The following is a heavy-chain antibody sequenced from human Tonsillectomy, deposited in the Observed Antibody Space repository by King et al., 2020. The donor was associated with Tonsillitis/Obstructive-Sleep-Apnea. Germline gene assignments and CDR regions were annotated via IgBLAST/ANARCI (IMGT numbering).Heavy chain of an antibody. V-gene: IGHV4-34*01. CDR1: GASFSGHY. J-gene: IGHJ4*02. CDR2: INHSGST. Sequence: VQLPQWGAGLLKPSETLSLTCAVYGASFSGHYWSWLRQSPGKGLEWIGEINHSGSTNYNPSLKSRVTISVDTSKNQFSLNLSSVTAADTAVYYCARSTIFGVVITPLYFDYWGQGTLVTVSS. D-gene: IGHD3-3*01. CDR3: ARSTIFGVVITPLYFDY.